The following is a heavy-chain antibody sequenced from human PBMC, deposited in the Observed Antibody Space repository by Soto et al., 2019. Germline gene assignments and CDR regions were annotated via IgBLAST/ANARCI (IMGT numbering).Heavy chain of an antibody. CDR1: GGSISSGDYY. CDR3: ARFNERADLSQFDP. Sequence: PSETLSLTCTVSGGSISSGDYYWSWIRQPPGKGLEWIGYIYYSGSTYYNPSLKSRVTISVDTSKNQFSLKLSSVTAADTAVYYCARFNERADLSQFDPWGQGTLVTVSS. CDR2: IYYSGST. D-gene: IGHD1-1*01. J-gene: IGHJ5*02. V-gene: IGHV4-30-4*01.